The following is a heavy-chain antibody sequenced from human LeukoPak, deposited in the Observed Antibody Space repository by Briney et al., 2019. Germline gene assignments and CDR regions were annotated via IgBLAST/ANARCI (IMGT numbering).Heavy chain of an antibody. Sequence: SETLSLTCTVSGGFISSYSWSWIRQPPGKGLECIGYIYHSGSTYYNPSLKSRVTISVDRSKNQFSLKLTSVTAADTAVYYCARDSGSGSYYPYWGQGTLVTVSS. V-gene: IGHV4-30-2*01. CDR2: IYHSGST. J-gene: IGHJ4*02. D-gene: IGHD1-26*01. CDR1: GGFISSYS. CDR3: ARDSGSGSYYPY.